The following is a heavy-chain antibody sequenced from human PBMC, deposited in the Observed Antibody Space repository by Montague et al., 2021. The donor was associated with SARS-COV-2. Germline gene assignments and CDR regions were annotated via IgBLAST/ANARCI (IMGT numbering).Heavy chain of an antibody. V-gene: IGHV6-1*01. CDR3: TSGREGNYNVMDV. D-gene: IGHD1-1*01. J-gene: IGHJ6*02. CDR2: TYYRSKWYN. Sequence: CAISGDSVANHSATSNWLTHSPSRGLKWLAGTYYRSKWYNDCAVXXRGRVTINPDTSKNQFSLQLNSVTPEDTAIYYCTSGREGNYNVMDVWGQGTTVTVSS. CDR1: GDSVANHSAT.